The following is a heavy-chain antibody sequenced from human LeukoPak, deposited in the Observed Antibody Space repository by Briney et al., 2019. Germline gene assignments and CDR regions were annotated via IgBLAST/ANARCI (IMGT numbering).Heavy chain of an antibody. CDR3: ARDSAARPYDY. CDR1: GYTFTGYY. J-gene: IGHJ4*02. Sequence: GASVTVSFKASGYTFTGYYMHWLRQAPGQGLEWMGWINPNSGGTNYAQKFQGRVTMTRNTSISTAYMELSRLRSDDTAVYYCARDSAARPYDYWGQGTRVTVSS. V-gene: IGHV1-2*02. D-gene: IGHD6-6*01. CDR2: INPNSGGT.